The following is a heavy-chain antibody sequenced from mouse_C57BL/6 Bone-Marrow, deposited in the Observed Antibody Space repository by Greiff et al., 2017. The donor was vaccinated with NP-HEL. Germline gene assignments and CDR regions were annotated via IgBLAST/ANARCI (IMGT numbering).Heavy chain of an antibody. CDR2: INPSSGYT. Sequence: VMLVESGAELARPGASVKMSCKASGYTFTSYTMHWVKQRPGQGLGWIGYINPSSGYTKYNQKFKDKATLTADKSSSTAYMQLSSLTSEDSAVYYCARSFIAMDYWGQGTSVTVSS. CDR1: GYTFTSYT. J-gene: IGHJ4*01. CDR3: ARSFIAMDY. V-gene: IGHV1-4*01. D-gene: IGHD1-1*01.